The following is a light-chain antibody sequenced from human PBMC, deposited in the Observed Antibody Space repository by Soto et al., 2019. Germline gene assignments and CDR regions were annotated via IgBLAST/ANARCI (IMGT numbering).Light chain of an antibody. CDR3: QQFDSFPHT. CDR2: DAS. Sequence: DIEMTQSPASLSASVGDRVTITCQASQDISDCLNWYQQRPGKAPNLLIYDASDLQTGVPSRFSGRGSGTHFTLTIIRLQPEDIATYYCQQFDSFPHTFGQGTKLEI. CDR1: QDISDC. V-gene: IGKV1-33*01. J-gene: IGKJ2*01.